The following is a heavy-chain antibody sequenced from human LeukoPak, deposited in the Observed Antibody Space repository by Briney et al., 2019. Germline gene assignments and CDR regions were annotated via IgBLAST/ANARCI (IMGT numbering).Heavy chain of an antibody. CDR3: AREGRWSGGYY. CDR2: IYYSGST. V-gene: IGHV4-39*07. CDR1: GGSISSSSYY. Sequence: SETLSLTCTVSGGSISSSSYYWGWIRQPPGKGLEWIGSIYYSGSTYYNPSLKSRVTISVDTSKNQFSLKLSSVTAADTAVYYCAREGRWSGGYYWGQGTLVTVSS. D-gene: IGHD3-10*01. J-gene: IGHJ4*02.